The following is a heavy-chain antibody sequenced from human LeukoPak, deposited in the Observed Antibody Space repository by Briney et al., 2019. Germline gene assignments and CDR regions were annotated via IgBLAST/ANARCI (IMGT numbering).Heavy chain of an antibody. J-gene: IGHJ3*02. D-gene: IGHD3-22*01. CDR2: ISSSGSSI. CDR3: ARDSHKFDSSGYYPDAFDI. CDR1: GLTFSSYE. V-gene: IGHV3-48*03. Sequence: GGSLRLSCAASGLTFSSYEMNWVRQAPGKGLEWVSYISSSGSSIYYADSVKGRFTISRDNAKKSLYLQMHSLRAEDTAVYYRARDSHKFDSSGYYPDAFDIWGQGTMVTVSS.